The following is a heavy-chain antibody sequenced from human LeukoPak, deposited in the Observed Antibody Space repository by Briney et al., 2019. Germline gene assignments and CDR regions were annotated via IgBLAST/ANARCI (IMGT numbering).Heavy chain of an antibody. D-gene: IGHD4-17*01. CDR3: ATSTVTTWTYDY. J-gene: IGHJ4*02. V-gene: IGHV3-7*01. CDR1: GFTFSSYW. CDR2: IKQEGSEK. Sequence: GGSLRHSRAASGFTFSSYWMSSVRPAPGKGLAWVANIKQEGSEKYYVDSVKGRFTISRDNAKNSLYLQMNSLRAEDTAVYYCATSTVTTWTYDYWGQGTLVTVSS.